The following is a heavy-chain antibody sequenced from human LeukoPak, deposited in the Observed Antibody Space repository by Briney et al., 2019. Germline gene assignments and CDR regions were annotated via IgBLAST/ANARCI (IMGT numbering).Heavy chain of an antibody. D-gene: IGHD3-22*01. J-gene: IGHJ4*02. CDR2: INTNTGNP. V-gene: IGHV7-4-1*02. Sequence: ASVKVSCKGSGYTFTHYTINWVRQAPGQGLEWMGWINTNTGNPTYAQGFTGRFVFSLDTSVSTAYLQISSLKVEDTAVYYCAGYDSSLPWGQGTLVTVSS. CDR3: AGYDSSLP. CDR1: GYTFTHYT.